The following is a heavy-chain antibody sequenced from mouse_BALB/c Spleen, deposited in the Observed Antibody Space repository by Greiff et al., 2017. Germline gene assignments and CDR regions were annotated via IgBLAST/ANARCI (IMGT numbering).Heavy chain of an antibody. D-gene: IGHD1-2*01. CDR3: AIITTAWFAY. CDR2: IDTSDSYT. CDR1: GYTFTDYW. V-gene: IGHV1-69*01. J-gene: IGHJ3*01. Sequence: VQLQQPGAELVMPGASVKMSCKASGYTFTDYWMHWVKQRPGQGLEWIGAIDTSDSYTSYNQKFKGKATLTVDESSSTAYMQLSSLTSEDSAVYYCAIITTAWFAYWGQGTLVTVSA.